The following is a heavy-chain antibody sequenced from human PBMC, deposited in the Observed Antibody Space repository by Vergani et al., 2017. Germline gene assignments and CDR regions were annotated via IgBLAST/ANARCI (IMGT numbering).Heavy chain of an antibody. Sequence: EVQLVESGGGLIQPGGSLRLSCAASGFTVSSNYMSWVRQAPGKGLEWVSVIYSGGSTYYADSVKGRFTISRDNSKNTLYLQMNSLRAEDTAVYYCARGGYSSSWYYYYYYGMDVWGQGTTVTVSS. V-gene: IGHV3-53*01. D-gene: IGHD6-13*01. CDR1: GFTVSSNY. CDR3: ARGGYSSSWYYYYYYGMDV. J-gene: IGHJ6*02. CDR2: IYSGGST.